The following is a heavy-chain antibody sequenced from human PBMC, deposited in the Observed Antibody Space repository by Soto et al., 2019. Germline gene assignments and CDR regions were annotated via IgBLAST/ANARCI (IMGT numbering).Heavy chain of an antibody. CDR1: GFTFSSYA. D-gene: IGHD4-17*01. Sequence: GSLRLSCAASGFTFSSYAMSWVRQAPGKGLEWVSAISGSGGSTYYADSVKGRFTISRDNSKNTLYLQMNSLRAEDTAVYYCATVAHDYGDYYSGSNYYYGMDVWGQGTTVTVSS. J-gene: IGHJ6*02. CDR3: ATVAHDYGDYYSGSNYYYGMDV. CDR2: ISGSGGST. V-gene: IGHV3-23*01.